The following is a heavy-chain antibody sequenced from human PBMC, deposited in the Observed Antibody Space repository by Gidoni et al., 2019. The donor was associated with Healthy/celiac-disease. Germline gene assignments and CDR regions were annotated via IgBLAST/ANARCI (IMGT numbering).Heavy chain of an antibody. CDR1: GFTVSHDW. CDR3: TTDVDYYYGSGSFDY. J-gene: IGHJ4*02. CDR2: IKSKTDGGTT. V-gene: IGHV3-15*01. Sequence: EVQLVESGGGLVKSGGSLRLSCAAFGFTVSHDWMGWVRQAPGKGLEWVGRIKSKTDGGTTDYAAPVKGRFTISRDDSKNTLYLQMNSLKTEDTAVYYCTTDVDYYYGSGSFDYWGQGTLVTVSS. D-gene: IGHD3-10*01.